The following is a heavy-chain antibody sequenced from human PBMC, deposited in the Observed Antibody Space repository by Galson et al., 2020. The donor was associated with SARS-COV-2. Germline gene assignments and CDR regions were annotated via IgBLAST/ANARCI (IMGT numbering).Heavy chain of an antibody. CDR2: ISYDGTIK. CDR1: GFTFGSSA. CDR3: ARETDDHTSSWFDS. D-gene: IGHD6-13*01. Sequence: GGSLRLSCAASGFTFGSSAMHWVRQAPGKGLEWLAIISYDGTIKYNSESVKGRCTISRDISTNTLYLQMNSLRPEDTAVYYCARETDDHTSSWFDSWGQGTLVTVSS. V-gene: IGHV3-30*04. J-gene: IGHJ5*01.